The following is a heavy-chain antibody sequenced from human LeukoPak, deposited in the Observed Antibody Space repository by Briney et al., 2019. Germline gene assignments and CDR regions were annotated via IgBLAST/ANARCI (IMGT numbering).Heavy chain of an antibody. Sequence: GGSLRLSCAASGFIFSSHEMNWVRQAPGKGLEWVSYISSDSRTIYYADSVKGRFTISRDNAKNSLYLQMKSLRDEDTAVYYCARYGSGTSYITNYFDYWGQGTLITVSS. J-gene: IGHJ4*02. D-gene: IGHD3-10*01. V-gene: IGHV3-48*02. CDR1: GFIFSSHE. CDR2: ISSDSRTI. CDR3: ARYGSGTSYITNYFDY.